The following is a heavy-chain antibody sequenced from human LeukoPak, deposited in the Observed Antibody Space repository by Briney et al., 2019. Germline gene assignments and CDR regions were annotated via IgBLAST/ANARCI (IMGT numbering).Heavy chain of an antibody. D-gene: IGHD6-13*01. V-gene: IGHV3-53*01. J-gene: IGHJ3*02. CDR3: ARVTIAAAGPDAFDI. CDR1: GFTVSSNY. CDR2: IYSGGST. Sequence: GGSLRLSCAASGFTVSSNYMSWVRQAPGKGLEWVSVIYSGGSTYYADSVKGRFTISRDNAKNSLYLQMNSLRAEDTAVYYCARVTIAAAGPDAFDIWGQGTMVAVSS.